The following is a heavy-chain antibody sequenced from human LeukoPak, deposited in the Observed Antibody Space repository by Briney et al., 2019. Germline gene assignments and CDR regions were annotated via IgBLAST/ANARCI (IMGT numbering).Heavy chain of an antibody. Sequence: PGGSLRLSCAASGFTFSSYSMNWVRQALGKGLEWVSYISSSSSTIYYADSVKGRFTISRDNAKNSLYLQMNSLRAEDTAVYYCARSEVGYCSGGSCYSYYYYYMDVWGKGTTVTVSS. CDR3: ARSEVGYCSGGSCYSYYYYYMDV. CDR2: ISSSSSTI. D-gene: IGHD2-15*01. V-gene: IGHV3-48*04. J-gene: IGHJ6*03. CDR1: GFTFSSYS.